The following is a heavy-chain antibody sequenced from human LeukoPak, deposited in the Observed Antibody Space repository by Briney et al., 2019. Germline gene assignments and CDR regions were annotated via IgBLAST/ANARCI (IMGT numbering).Heavy chain of an antibody. Sequence: PSETLSLTCTVSGGSISSYYWSWIRQPPGKGLEWIGEINHSGSTNYNPSLKSRVTISVDTSKNQFSLKLSSVTAADTAVYYCARGGAQQLAFDYWGQGTLVTVSS. CDR1: GGSISSYY. V-gene: IGHV4-34*01. CDR3: ARGGAQQLAFDY. D-gene: IGHD6-13*01. CDR2: INHSGST. J-gene: IGHJ4*02.